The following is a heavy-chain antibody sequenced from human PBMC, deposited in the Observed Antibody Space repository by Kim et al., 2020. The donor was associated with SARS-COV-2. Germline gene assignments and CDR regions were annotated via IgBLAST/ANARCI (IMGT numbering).Heavy chain of an antibody. Sequence: GGSLRLSCAASGFTFSSYAMSWVRQAPGKGLEWVSAISGSGGSTYYADSVKGRFTISRDNSKNTLYLQMNSLRAEDTAVYYCAKNRIALLWFGELFHFDYWGQGTLVTVSS. CDR2: ISGSGGST. CDR3: AKNRIALLWFGELFHFDY. V-gene: IGHV3-23*01. D-gene: IGHD3-10*01. CDR1: GFTFSSYA. J-gene: IGHJ4*02.